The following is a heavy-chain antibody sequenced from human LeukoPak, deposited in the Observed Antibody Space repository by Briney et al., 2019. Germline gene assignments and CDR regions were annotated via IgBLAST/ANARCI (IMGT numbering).Heavy chain of an antibody. J-gene: IGHJ4*02. Sequence: QPGGSLRLSCAASGFTFSSYAMSWVRQAPGKGLEWVANIKQDGSEKYYVDSVKGRFTISRDNAKNSLYLQMNSLRAEDTAVYYCARDSIPDLDYYDSSGYPPYYFDYWGQGTLVTVSS. D-gene: IGHD3-22*01. CDR3: ARDSIPDLDYYDSSGYPPYYFDY. CDR2: IKQDGSEK. CDR1: GFTFSSYA. V-gene: IGHV3-7*01.